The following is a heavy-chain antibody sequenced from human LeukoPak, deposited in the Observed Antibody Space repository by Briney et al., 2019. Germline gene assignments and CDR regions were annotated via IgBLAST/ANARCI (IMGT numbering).Heavy chain of an antibody. V-gene: IGHV1-2*06. CDR1: GYTFTGYY. CDR3: ARGYCSGGGCYSVENWFDP. CDR2: INPNSGGT. D-gene: IGHD2-15*01. J-gene: IGHJ5*02. Sequence: ASVKASCKASGYTFTGYYIFWMRQAPGQGLKWMGRINPNSGGTQYAQEFRGRVTMTRDTSISTAYMELSRLRSDDTAVYYCARGYCSGGGCYSVENWFDPWGQGTLVTVSS.